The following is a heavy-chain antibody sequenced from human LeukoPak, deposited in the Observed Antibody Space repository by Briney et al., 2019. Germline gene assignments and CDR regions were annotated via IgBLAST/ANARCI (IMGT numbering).Heavy chain of an antibody. V-gene: IGHV3-64*01. CDR3: KRVKGEYCGGDCSALDY. J-gene: IGHJ4*02. CDR1: GLTFSDYA. D-gene: IGHD2-21*02. Sequence: GGSLRLSCAASGLTFSDYAMHWVRQAPGKGLEYVSAITTNGGSTYYANSVKGRFTISRDNSKNTLYLQMGSLGAEDMAVYYCKRVKGEYCGGDCSALDYWGQGTLVTVSS. CDR2: ITTNGGST.